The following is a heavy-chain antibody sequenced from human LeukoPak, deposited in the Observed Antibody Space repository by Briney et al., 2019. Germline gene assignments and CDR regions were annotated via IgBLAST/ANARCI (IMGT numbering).Heavy chain of an antibody. J-gene: IGHJ3*02. D-gene: IGHD2-2*01. CDR3: ARGACSSTSCYGLDI. Sequence: TETPSLTCAVYGGSFSGYYWSWIRQPPGKGLEWIGEINHSGSTNYNPSLKSRVTISVDTSKNQFSLKLSSVTAADTAVYYCARGACSSTSCYGLDIWGQGTMVTVSS. CDR2: INHSGST. V-gene: IGHV4-34*01. CDR1: GGSFSGYY.